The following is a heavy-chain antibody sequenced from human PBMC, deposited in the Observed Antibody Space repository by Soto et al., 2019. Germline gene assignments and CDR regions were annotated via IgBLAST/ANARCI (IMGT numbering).Heavy chain of an antibody. V-gene: IGHV1-18*01. D-gene: IGHD3-3*01. Sequence: ASVKVSCKASGYTFTSYGISWVRQAPGQGLEWMGWISAYNGNTNYAQKLQGRVTMTTDTSTSTAYMELRSLRSDDTAVYYCARETTSYYDFWSGYYTPYYMDVWGKGTKVTVSS. CDR2: ISAYNGNT. CDR3: ARETTSYYDFWSGYYTPYYMDV. J-gene: IGHJ6*03. CDR1: GYTFTSYG.